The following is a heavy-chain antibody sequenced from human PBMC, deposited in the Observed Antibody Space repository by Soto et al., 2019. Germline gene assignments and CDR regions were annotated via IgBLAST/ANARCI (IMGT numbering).Heavy chain of an antibody. Sequence: VKVSCKASGGTFSSYAISWVRQAPGQGLEWMGGIIPIFGTANYAQKFQGRVTITADESTSTAYMELSSLRSEDTAVYYCARGTRSVVVVAATYFDYWGQGTLVTVSS. J-gene: IGHJ4*02. CDR1: GGTFSSYA. D-gene: IGHD2-15*01. CDR3: ARGTRSVVVVAATYFDY. CDR2: IIPIFGTA. V-gene: IGHV1-69*01.